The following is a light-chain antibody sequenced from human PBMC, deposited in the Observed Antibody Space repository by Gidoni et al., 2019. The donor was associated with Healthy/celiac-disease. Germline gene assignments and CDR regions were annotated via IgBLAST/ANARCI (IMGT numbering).Light chain of an antibody. CDR1: QSLLHSNGYNY. CDR3: MQALQTPPYT. J-gene: IGKJ2*01. CDR2: LGS. Sequence: DIVMTQSPLSLPVTPGEPASISCRPSQSLLHSNGYNYLDWYLQKPGQSPQLLIYLGSNRASGVPDRFSGSGSGTDFTLKISRVEAEDVGVYYCMQALQTPPYTFXXXTKLEIK. V-gene: IGKV2-28*01.